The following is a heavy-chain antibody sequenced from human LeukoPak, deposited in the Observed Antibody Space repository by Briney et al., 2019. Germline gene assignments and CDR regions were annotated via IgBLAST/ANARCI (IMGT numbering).Heavy chain of an antibody. V-gene: IGHV3-48*01. J-gene: IGHJ4*02. D-gene: IGHD3-10*01. CDR2: ISSSNTTT. CDR3: ARLGYYVSGSYSLDY. CDR1: RFTFSSYS. Sequence: GGSLRLSCAASRFTFSSYSMNWVRQAPGKGLEWVSYISSSNTTTYYADSVKGRFTISRDNAKNSLYLQMTSLRAEDTAVYYCARLGYYVSGSYSLDYWGQGTLVTVSS.